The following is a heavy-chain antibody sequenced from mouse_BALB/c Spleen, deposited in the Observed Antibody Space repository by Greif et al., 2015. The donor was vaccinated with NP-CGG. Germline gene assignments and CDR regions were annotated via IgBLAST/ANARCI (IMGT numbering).Heavy chain of an antibody. CDR2: ISSGSSTI. CDR3: ARTALRAMNY. Sequence: EVKVVESGGGLVQPGGSRELSCAASGFTFSSFGMHWVRQAPEKGLEWVAYISSGSSTIYYADTVKGRFTISRDNPKNTLFLQMTSLRSEDTAMYYCARTALRAMNYWGQGTSVTVSS. V-gene: IGHV5-17*02. CDR1: GFTFSSFG. D-gene: IGHD1-1*01. J-gene: IGHJ4*01.